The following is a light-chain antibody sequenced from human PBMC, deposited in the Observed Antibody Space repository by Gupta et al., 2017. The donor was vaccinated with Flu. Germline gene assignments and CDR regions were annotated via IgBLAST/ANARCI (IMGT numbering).Light chain of an antibody. CDR3: QQSYDRPPWT. CDR2: TAS. V-gene: IGKV1-39*01. Sequence: SFLSASVGDRVTMTCRASQSISIYVNWYQQKAGKAPKLLIFTASSLQSGVPSRFSGSGSGTDFTLTIISLQPEDFATYYCQQSYDRPPWTFGQGTKVEIK. J-gene: IGKJ1*01. CDR1: QSISIY.